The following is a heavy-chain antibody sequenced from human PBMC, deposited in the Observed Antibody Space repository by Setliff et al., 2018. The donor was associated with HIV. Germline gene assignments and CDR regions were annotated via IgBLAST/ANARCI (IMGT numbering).Heavy chain of an antibody. J-gene: IGHJ4*02. V-gene: IGHV1-69*13. Sequence: ASVKVSCKASGGTFSSYAISWVRQAPGQGLEWMGGIIPIFGTANYAQKFQGRVTITADESTSTAYMELSSLRSEDTAVYYCATDPTITMTTPGYFDYWGQGTLVTVSS. CDR3: ATDPTITMTTPGYFDY. D-gene: IGHD5-12*01. CDR1: GGTFSSYA. CDR2: IIPIFGTA.